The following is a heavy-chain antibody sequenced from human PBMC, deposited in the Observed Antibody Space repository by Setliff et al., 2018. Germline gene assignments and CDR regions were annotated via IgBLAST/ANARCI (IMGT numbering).Heavy chain of an antibody. J-gene: IGHJ4*02. CDR1: GFTFRDYS. Sequence: GGSLRLSCATSGFTFRDYSLTWARQAPGKGLEWVSGISGSGGSTYYADSVKGRFTISRDNSRNTLFLQMNSLRAEDTGVYYCAKDTHYYASSGYYCFDYWGQGTLVTVSS. D-gene: IGHD3-22*01. CDR3: AKDTHYYASSGYYCFDY. V-gene: IGHV3-23*01. CDR2: ISGSGGST.